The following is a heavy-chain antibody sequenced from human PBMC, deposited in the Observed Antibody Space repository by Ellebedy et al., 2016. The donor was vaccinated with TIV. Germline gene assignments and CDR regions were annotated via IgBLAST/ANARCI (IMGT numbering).Heavy chain of an antibody. D-gene: IGHD1-1*01. CDR1: GLPLSNYD. CDR3: ARSAALGTPDNGLDV. Sequence: GESLKISCVVSGLPLSNYDMHWVRQAAGQGLEWVSTVGTDGDSYYADSVEGRFIISREDAKNSVYLQMDNLKTGDTATYYCARSAALGTPDNGLDVWGQGTQVTVSS. CDR2: VGTDGDS. J-gene: IGHJ6*02. V-gene: IGHV3-13*04.